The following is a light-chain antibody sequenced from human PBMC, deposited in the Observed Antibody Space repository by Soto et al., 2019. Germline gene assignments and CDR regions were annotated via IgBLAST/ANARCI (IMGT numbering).Light chain of an antibody. V-gene: IGLV2-11*01. CDR1: SSDVGGYNY. J-gene: IGLJ1*01. CDR2: DVS. Sequence: QSALTQPRSVSGSPGQSVTISCTGTSSDVGGYNYVSWYQQHPGKAPKLMIFDVSNRPSGVPDRFSGSKSGNTASLTISGLQADDEADYYCCSYAGSYTFGVFGTGTKLTVL. CDR3: CSYAGSYTFGV.